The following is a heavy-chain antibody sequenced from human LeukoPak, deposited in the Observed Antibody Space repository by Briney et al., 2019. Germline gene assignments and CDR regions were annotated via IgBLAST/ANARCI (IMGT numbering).Heavy chain of an antibody. V-gene: IGHV1-18*01. J-gene: IGHJ4*02. D-gene: IGHD2-2*01. CDR1: GYTFTSDS. CDR2: ISAYNGNT. Sequence: GASVKVSCKASGYTFTSDSMNWVRQAPGQGLEWMGWISAYNGNTNYAQKLQGRVTMTTDTSTSTAYMELRSLRSDDTAVYYCARVLSARYIVVVPAAFDYWGQGTLVTVSS. CDR3: ARVLSARYIVVVPAAFDY.